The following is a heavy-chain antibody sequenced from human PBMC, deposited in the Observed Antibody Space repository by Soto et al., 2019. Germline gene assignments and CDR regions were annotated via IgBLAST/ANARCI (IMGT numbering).Heavy chain of an antibody. D-gene: IGHD4-17*01. V-gene: IGHV3-74*01. CDR3: AREGMTTIDY. Sequence: EVQLVESGKSLVQPGGSLRLSCAASGFIFSSYWRHWVRQAPGKGLVWVSRINSDGSSTSYADSVKGRFTISRDNANNTLYLQVNSLRAEDTAVYYCAREGMTTIDYWGQGTLVTVSS. J-gene: IGHJ4*02. CDR1: GFIFSSYW. CDR2: INSDGSST.